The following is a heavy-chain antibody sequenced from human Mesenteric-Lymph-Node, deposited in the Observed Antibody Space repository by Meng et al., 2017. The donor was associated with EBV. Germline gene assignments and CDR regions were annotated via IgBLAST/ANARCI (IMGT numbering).Heavy chain of an antibody. CDR1: GFTFSNYW. Sequence: VQLVESGGQLVQPGVYLRLSCAASGFTFSNYWMHWVRQAPGKGLVWVSRINTDGTSTYYADSVKGRFTISRDNAKNTLYLQMNSLRAEDTAMYYCARERRVGWGQGTLVTVSS. V-gene: IGHV3-74*01. CDR2: INTDGTST. J-gene: IGHJ4*02. CDR3: ARERRVG.